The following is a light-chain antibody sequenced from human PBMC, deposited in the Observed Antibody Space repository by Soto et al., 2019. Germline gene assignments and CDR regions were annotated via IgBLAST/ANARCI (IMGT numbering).Light chain of an antibody. Sequence: QSVLTQPASVSASPGQSITISCTGTSSDIGYYNSVSWYQQHPGTAPQLMIYDVSYRPSGISSRFSGAKSGNTASLTISGLQPEDEADYFCSSYTTTSTRVFGGGTKVTVL. CDR1: SSDIGYYNS. J-gene: IGLJ3*02. V-gene: IGLV2-14*01. CDR3: SSYTTTSTRV. CDR2: DVS.